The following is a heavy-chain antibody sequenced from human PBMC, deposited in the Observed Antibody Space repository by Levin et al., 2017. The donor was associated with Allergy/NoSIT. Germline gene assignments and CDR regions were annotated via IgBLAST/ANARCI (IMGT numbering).Heavy chain of an antibody. V-gene: IGHV3-64D*06. J-gene: IGHJ4*02. CDR3: ETSDGDYLDFDY. Sequence: GESLKISCSASGFTFSSYAMHWVRQAPGKGLEYVSAISSNGGSTYYADSVKGRFTISRDNSKNTLYLQMSSLRAEDTAVYYCETSDGDYLDFDYWGQGTLVTVSS. CDR2: ISSNGGST. D-gene: IGHD4-17*01. CDR1: GFTFSSYA.